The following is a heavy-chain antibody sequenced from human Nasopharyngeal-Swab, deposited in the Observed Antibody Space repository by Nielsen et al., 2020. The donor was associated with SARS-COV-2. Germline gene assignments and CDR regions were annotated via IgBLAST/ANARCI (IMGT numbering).Heavy chain of an antibody. V-gene: IGHV1-69*13. CDR2: IIPIFGTA. Sequence: SVKVSCKASGGTFSSDAISWVRQAPGQGLEGMGGIIPIFGTANYAQKFQGRVTITADESTSTAYMELSSLRSEDTAVYYCARHYDSSGYYNYFDYWGQGTLVTVSS. J-gene: IGHJ4*02. CDR3: ARHYDSSGYYNYFDY. D-gene: IGHD3-22*01. CDR1: GGTFSSDA.